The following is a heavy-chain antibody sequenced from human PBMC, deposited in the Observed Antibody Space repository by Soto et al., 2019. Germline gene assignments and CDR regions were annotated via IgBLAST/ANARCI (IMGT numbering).Heavy chain of an antibody. J-gene: IGHJ6*03. CDR3: ARVVCGSSWLPGYYYYMNV. V-gene: IGHV3-48*01. D-gene: IGHD6-13*01. Sequence: PGGSLRLSCAASGFTFSSYSMNWVRQAPGKGLEWASYISSSSSTIYYADSVKGRFTISRDNAKNSLYLQMNSLRAEDTAVYYCARVVCGSSWLPGYYYYMNVWGKGTTVTVSS. CDR2: ISSSSSTI. CDR1: GFTFSSYS.